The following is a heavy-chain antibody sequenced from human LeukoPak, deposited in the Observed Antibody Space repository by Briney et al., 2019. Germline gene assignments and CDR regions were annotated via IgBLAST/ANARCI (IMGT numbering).Heavy chain of an antibody. Sequence: GGSLRLSCAASGFSFSTYAMSWVRQAPGRGLEWVSGISGSGDSRYYADSVKGRVTISRDNSKNTLYLQMNSLRAEDTAVYYCAKDRDHLGTTTVTLDYWGQGTLVTVSS. CDR2: ISGSGDSR. CDR3: AKDRDHLGTTTVTLDY. D-gene: IGHD4-17*01. CDR1: GFSFSTYA. J-gene: IGHJ4*02. V-gene: IGHV3-23*01.